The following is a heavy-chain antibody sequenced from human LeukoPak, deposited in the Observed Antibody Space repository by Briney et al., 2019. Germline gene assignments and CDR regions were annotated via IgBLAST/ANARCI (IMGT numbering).Heavy chain of an antibody. D-gene: IGHD5-24*01. CDR1: EFTFSSNW. V-gene: IGHV3-7*01. Sequence: GGSLRLSCVVSEFTFSSNWMNWVRQAPGKGLEWVANIKSDGREKYYADSAKGRFTISRDNAKNSLYLQMNSLKAEDTAVYYCASGSGWRQLYWGQGTLVTVSP. CDR2: IKSDGREK. J-gene: IGHJ4*02. CDR3: ASGSGWRQLY.